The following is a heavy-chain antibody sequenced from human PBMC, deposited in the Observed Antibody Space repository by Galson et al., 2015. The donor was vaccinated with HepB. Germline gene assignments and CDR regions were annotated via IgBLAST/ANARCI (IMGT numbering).Heavy chain of an antibody. D-gene: IGHD3-22*01. CDR3: ARGYYDSSGYRPVLYYYYGMDV. V-gene: IGHV1-46*04. Sequence: SCQASGYTFTSYYMHWVRQAPGQGLEWMGIINPSGGSTSYAQKLQGRVTMTRDTSTSTVYMELSSLRSEDTAVYYCARGYYDSSGYRPVLYYYYGMDVWGQGTTVTVSS. CDR2: INPSGGST. CDR1: GYTFTSYY. J-gene: IGHJ6*02.